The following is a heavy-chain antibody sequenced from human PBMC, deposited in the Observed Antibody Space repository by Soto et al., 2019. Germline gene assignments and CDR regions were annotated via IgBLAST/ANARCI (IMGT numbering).Heavy chain of an antibody. CDR3: ASEPNYFDY. CDR1: GYTFTSYG. CDR2: ISAYNGNT. Sequence: QVQLVQSGAEVKKPGASVKVSCKASGYTFTSYGISWVRQAPGQGLEWMGWISAYNGNTKYAQKLQGRVTMTTHTSTSTADMELRSLRSDDTAVYSCASEPNYFDYWGQGTLVTVSS. V-gene: IGHV1-18*01. J-gene: IGHJ4*02.